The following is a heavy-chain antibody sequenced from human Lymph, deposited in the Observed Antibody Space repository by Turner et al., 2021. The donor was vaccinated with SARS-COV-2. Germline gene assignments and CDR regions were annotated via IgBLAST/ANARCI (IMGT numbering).Heavy chain of an antibody. V-gene: IGHV1-2*02. Sequence: QGHLVQSGAEGKKPGASVKGSSTAAGDTFTGDYMHWGRQAPGQGLEWMGWLNPNSGGTHYAQEFQGRVTMTRDTSISTASMVLSRLRSDDTAVYYCARDVERANDFWSGSSGGYGLDVWGQGTTVTVSS. CDR1: GDTFTGDY. CDR2: LNPNSGGT. J-gene: IGHJ6*02. CDR3: ARDVERANDFWSGSSGGYGLDV. D-gene: IGHD3-3*01.